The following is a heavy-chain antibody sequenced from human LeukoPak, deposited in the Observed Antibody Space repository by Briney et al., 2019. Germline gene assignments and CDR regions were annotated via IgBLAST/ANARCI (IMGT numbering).Heavy chain of an antibody. J-gene: IGHJ4*02. D-gene: IGHD4-11*01. V-gene: IGHV3-53*01. Sequence: PGGSLRLSCAASGFTVSSNYMSWVRHAPGKGLEWVSVIYSGGSTYYADSVKGRFTISRDNSKNTLYLQMNSLRAEDTAVYYCARGGYSTLRTVWGQGTLVTVSS. CDR3: ARGGYSTLRTV. CDR1: GFTVSSNY. CDR2: IYSGGST.